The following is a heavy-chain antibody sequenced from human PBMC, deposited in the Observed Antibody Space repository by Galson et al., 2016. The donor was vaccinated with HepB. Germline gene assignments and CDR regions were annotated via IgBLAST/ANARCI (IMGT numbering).Heavy chain of an antibody. CDR3: AKDSYGDPTGYFDY. J-gene: IGHJ4*02. D-gene: IGHD4-17*01. CDR2: ISDDGVYT. Sequence: SLRFSCAASGFSFRNFGMPWVRQASGEGREWVAIISDDGVYTYYADSVKGRFAIASDNSKNTLFLQMHSLRADDTAVYFCAKDSYGDPTGYFDYWGQGALVTVSS. CDR1: GFSFRNFG. V-gene: IGHV3-30*18.